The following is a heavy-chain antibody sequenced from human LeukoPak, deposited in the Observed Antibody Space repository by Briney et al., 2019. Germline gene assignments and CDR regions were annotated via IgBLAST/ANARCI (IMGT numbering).Heavy chain of an antibody. Sequence: PGASVKVSCKASGGTFSSYAISWVRQAPGQGLEWMGRIIPILGIANYAQKFQGRVTITADKSTSTAYMELSSLRSEDTAVYYCARDQGHSYGTHASDYWGQGTLVTVSS. J-gene: IGHJ4*02. V-gene: IGHV1-69*04. CDR1: GGTFSSYA. CDR3: ARDQGHSYGTHASDY. CDR2: IIPILGIA. D-gene: IGHD5-18*01.